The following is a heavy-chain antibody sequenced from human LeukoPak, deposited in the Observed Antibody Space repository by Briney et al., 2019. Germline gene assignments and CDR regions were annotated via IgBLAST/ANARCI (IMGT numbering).Heavy chain of an antibody. D-gene: IGHD6-19*01. CDR2: ISGSGGST. Sequence: QRWGSLRLSCAASGFTFSSYAMSWVRQAPGKGLEWVSAISGSGGSTYYADSVKGRFTISRDNSKNTLYLQMNSLRAEDTAVYYCAKPPGQWLRPYFDYWGQGTLVTVSS. V-gene: IGHV3-23*01. J-gene: IGHJ4*02. CDR1: GFTFSSYA. CDR3: AKPPGQWLRPYFDY.